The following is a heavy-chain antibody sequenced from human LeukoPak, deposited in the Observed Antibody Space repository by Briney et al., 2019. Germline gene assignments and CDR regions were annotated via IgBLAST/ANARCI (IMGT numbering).Heavy chain of an antibody. Sequence: AESLRLSCEASGFSFSNYGMHWVRQAPGKGLEWVAFIRHDGSDQRYAESVKGRFIISRDNSKNTLYLQMNSLRPEDAGVFYCAKDQCSNTRCYGSPGYWGQGTLVTVSS. CDR1: GFSFSNYG. CDR3: AKDQCSNTRCYGSPGY. CDR2: IRHDGSDQ. J-gene: IGHJ4*02. D-gene: IGHD2-2*01. V-gene: IGHV3-30*02.